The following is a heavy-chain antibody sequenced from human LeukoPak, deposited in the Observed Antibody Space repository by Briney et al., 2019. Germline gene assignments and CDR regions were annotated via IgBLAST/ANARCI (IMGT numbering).Heavy chain of an antibody. CDR2: INSGSSTI. CDR3: ARTRSKVGTPTFDY. CDR1: GFTFSDYS. D-gene: IGHD4-23*01. J-gene: IGHJ4*02. Sequence: GGSMRLSCEASGFTFSDYSMNWVRQAPGKGLEWVSYINSGSSTIYYVNSVEGRFTISRDNAKNSLYLQMNSLRDEDTAVYHCARTRSKVGTPTFDYWGQGTLVTVSS. V-gene: IGHV3-48*02.